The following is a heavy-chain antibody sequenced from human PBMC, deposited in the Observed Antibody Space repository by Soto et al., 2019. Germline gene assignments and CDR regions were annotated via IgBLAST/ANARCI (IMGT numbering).Heavy chain of an antibody. Sequence: PGGSLRLSCAASGFTFDDYAMHWVRQAPGKGLEWVSGISWNSGSIGYADSVKGRFTISRDNAKNSLYLQMNSLRAEDTALYYCAKGSDYNKDYYYGMDVWAQRTTVTVSS. J-gene: IGHJ6*02. V-gene: IGHV3-9*01. CDR2: ISWNSGSI. CDR3: AKGSDYNKDYYYGMDV. D-gene: IGHD4-4*01. CDR1: GFTFDDYA.